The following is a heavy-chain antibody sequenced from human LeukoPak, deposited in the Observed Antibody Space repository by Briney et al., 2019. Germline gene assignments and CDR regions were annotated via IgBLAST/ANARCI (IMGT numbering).Heavy chain of an antibody. J-gene: IGHJ4*02. Sequence: GGSLRLSCAASGFTSSSYSMNWVRQAPGKGLEWVSVIYSGGSTYYADSVKGRFTISRDNSKNTLYLQMNSLRAEDTAVYYCARVSHRGYSYGSGGYFDYWGQGTLVTVSS. CDR2: IYSGGST. CDR3: ARVSHRGYSYGSGGYFDY. V-gene: IGHV3-53*01. D-gene: IGHD5-18*01. CDR1: GFTSSSYS.